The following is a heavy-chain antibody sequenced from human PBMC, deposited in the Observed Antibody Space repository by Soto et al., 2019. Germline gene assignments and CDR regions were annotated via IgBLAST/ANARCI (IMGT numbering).Heavy chain of an antibody. V-gene: IGHV1-2*04. Sequence: GASVKVSCKASGYTFTGYYMHRVRQAPGQGLEWMGWINPNSGGTNYAQKFQGWVTMTRDTSISTAYMELSRLRSDDTAVYYCARVRGDGYNHYGMDVWGQGTTVTVSS. J-gene: IGHJ6*02. CDR1: GYTFTGYY. CDR2: INPNSGGT. CDR3: ARVRGDGYNHYGMDV.